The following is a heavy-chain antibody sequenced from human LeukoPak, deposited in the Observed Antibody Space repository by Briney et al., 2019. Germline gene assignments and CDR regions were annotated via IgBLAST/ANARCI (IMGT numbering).Heavy chain of an antibody. CDR2: INPSGGST. Sequence: ASVKVSRKASGYTFTSYYMHWVRQAPGQGLEWMGIINPSGGSTSYAQKFQGRVTMTRDTSTSTVYMELSSLRSEDTAVYYCAREEVYCSGGSCPPRYEYFQHWGQGTLVTVSS. D-gene: IGHD2-15*01. V-gene: IGHV1-46*01. CDR3: AREEVYCSGGSCPPRYEYFQH. CDR1: GYTFTSYY. J-gene: IGHJ1*01.